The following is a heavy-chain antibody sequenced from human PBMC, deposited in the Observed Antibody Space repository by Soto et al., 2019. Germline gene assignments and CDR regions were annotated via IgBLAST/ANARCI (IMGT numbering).Heavy chain of an antibody. J-gene: IGHJ4*02. D-gene: IGHD3-3*01. CDR2: ISYDGSNK. CDR3: AKDEEWHPFDY. V-gene: IGHV3-30*18. Sequence: QVQLVESGGGVVQPGRSLRLSCAASGFTFSSYGMHWVRQAPGKGLEWVAVISYDGSNKYYADSVKGRFTISRDNSKNPLYLQMNSLRAEDTAVYYCAKDEEWHPFDYWGQGTLVTVSS. CDR1: GFTFSSYG.